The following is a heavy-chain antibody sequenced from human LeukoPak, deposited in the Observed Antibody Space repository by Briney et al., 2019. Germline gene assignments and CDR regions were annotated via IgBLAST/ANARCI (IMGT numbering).Heavy chain of an antibody. CDR1: GYTFTGYY. CDR3: ARVYYYYDSSGILTLYFDY. V-gene: IGHV1-2*02. J-gene: IGHJ4*02. CDR2: INPNSGGT. D-gene: IGHD3-22*01. Sequence: ASVTVSCKASGYTFTGYYMHWVRQAPGQGLGWMGWINPNSGGTNYAQKFQGRVTMTRDTSISTAYMELSRLRSDDTAVYYCARVYYYYDSSGILTLYFDYWGQGTLVTVSS.